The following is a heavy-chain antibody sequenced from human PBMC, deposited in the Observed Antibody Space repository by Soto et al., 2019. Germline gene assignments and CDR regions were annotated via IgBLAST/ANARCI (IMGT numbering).Heavy chain of an antibody. Sequence: QVQLEQSGAEVKKPGDSMKVSCKASGYTFTTYGISWVRQAPGQGLEWMGWINGYNGNTDYPQKLQGRGPMTTDTSPSTAYMALRSLRSDDTAVYYCAREGSAPYYYYGMDVWGQGTTVTVSS. CDR3: AREGSAPYYYYGMDV. D-gene: IGHD6-19*01. V-gene: IGHV1-18*01. J-gene: IGHJ6*02. CDR2: INGYNGNT. CDR1: GYTFTTYG.